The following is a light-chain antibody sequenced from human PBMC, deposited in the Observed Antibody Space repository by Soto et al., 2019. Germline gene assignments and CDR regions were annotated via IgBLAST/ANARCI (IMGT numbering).Light chain of an antibody. V-gene: IGLV1-47*02. J-gene: IGLJ1*01. CDR1: SSNIGSNY. CDR2: SNN. CDR3: AAWDDGLSARYV. Sequence: QSVLTQPPSASGTPGQRVTISCSGSSSNIGSNYVYWYQQLPGTAPKLLIYSNNQRPSGVPDRFSGSKSGTSASLAISGLRSEDEADYYCAAWDDGLSARYVFGTGTKLTVL.